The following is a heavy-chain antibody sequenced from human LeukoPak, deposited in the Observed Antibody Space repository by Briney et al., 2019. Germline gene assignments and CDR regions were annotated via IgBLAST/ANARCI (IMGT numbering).Heavy chain of an antibody. J-gene: IGHJ3*02. CDR3: ASSGWDAFDI. V-gene: IGHV4-38-2*01. CDR1: GYSISSGYY. Sequence: SETLSLTCAVSGYSISSGYYWGWIRQPPGKGLEWIGSIYHSGSTYYNPSLKSRVTISVDTSKNQFSLKLSSVTAADTAVYYCASSGWDAFDIWGQGTMVSVPS. CDR2: IYHSGST. D-gene: IGHD6-19*01.